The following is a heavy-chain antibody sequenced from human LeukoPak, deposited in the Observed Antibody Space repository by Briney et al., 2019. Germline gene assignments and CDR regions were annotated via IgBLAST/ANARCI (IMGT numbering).Heavy chain of an antibody. CDR3: GSSSTTCCDH. Sequence: QTGGSLRLSCAASGITFSANWMHWVRQAPGKGLVWVARIDTDGTITNYADSVKGRFTTSRDNAENTLYLQMNSLRADDTAVYYCGSSSTTCCDHWGQGALVTVSS. CDR1: GITFSANW. D-gene: IGHD2-2*01. V-gene: IGHV3-74*01. CDR2: IDTDGTIT. J-gene: IGHJ4*02.